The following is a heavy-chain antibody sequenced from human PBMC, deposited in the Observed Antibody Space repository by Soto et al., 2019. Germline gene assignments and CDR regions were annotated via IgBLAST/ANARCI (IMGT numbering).Heavy chain of an antibody. CDR3: ARGRDGDY. V-gene: IGHV1-18*01. CDR1: GYCFTTYG. Sequence: QVHLVQSGAEVKKPGASVKVSCKGSGYCFTTYGITWVRQAPGQGLEWMAWISAHNGNTNYAQKLQGRVTVTRDTSTSPAYMELRRLRSDDTTVDYCARGRDGDYWGQGALVTGSS. D-gene: IGHD6-6*01. CDR2: ISAHNGNT. J-gene: IGHJ4*02.